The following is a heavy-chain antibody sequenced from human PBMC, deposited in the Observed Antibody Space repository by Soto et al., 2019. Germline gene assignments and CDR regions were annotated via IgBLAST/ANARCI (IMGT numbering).Heavy chain of an antibody. CDR3: ARGPRTSSFGTGGV. Sequence: GRSLRLSCVASGFVFEVYWMHWVRQVPGKGLEWVSRISDDGARTDYADSVRGRFTISRDNANNALYLQMNALRGEDTAVYFCARGPRTSSFGTGGVWGRGDLVTGS. D-gene: IGHD1-1*01. CDR1: GFVFEVYW. CDR2: ISDDGART. V-gene: IGHV3-74*01. J-gene: IGHJ4*01.